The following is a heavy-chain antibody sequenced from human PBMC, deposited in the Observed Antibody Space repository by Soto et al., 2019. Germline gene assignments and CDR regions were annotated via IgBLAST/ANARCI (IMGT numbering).Heavy chain of an antibody. Sequence: SETLSLTCTVSGGSISSYYWSWIRQPAGKGLEWIGRIYTSGSTNYNPSLKSRVTMSVDTSKNQFSLKLSSVTAADTAVYYCARDADYDFWSGYYPYYYGMDVWGQGTTVTVS. J-gene: IGHJ6*02. CDR3: ARDADYDFWSGYYPYYYGMDV. CDR2: IYTSGST. D-gene: IGHD3-3*01. CDR1: GGSISSYY. V-gene: IGHV4-4*07.